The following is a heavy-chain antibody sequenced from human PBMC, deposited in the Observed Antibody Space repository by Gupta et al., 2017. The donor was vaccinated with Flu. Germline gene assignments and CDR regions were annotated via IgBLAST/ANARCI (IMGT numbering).Heavy chain of an antibody. CDR2: IRSKAYGGTT. J-gene: IGHJ4*02. V-gene: IGHV3-49*03. CDR3: TRDPASGSYVGRYFDY. CDR1: GFTFGDYA. Sequence: EVQLVESVGGLVQPGRSLRLACTASGFTFGDYAMSWFRQAPGKGLEWVGFIRSKAYGGTTEYAASVKGRFTISRDDSKSIAYLQMNSLKTEDTAVYYCTRDPASGSYVGRYFDYWGQGTLVTVSS. D-gene: IGHD3-10*01.